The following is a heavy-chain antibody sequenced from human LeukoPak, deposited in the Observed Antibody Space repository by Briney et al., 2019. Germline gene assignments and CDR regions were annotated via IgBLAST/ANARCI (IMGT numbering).Heavy chain of an antibody. Sequence: SVKVSCKASGGTFSSYAISWVRQAPGQGLEWMGGVIPIFGTANYAQKFQGRVTITADESTSTAYMELSSLRSEDTAVYYCARAGSGTVVVPAAMYYYYGMDVWGQGTTVTVSS. CDR3: ARAGSGTVVVPAAMYYYYGMDV. CDR1: GGTFSSYA. D-gene: IGHD2-2*01. J-gene: IGHJ6*02. CDR2: VIPIFGTA. V-gene: IGHV1-69*13.